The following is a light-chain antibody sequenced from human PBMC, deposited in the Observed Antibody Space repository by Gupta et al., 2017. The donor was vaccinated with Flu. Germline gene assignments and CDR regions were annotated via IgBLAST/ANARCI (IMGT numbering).Light chain of an antibody. CDR1: GGSIASDY. V-gene: IGLV6-57*01. CDR2: VDK. CDR3: QSYDSSTVV. J-gene: IGLJ2*01. Sequence: NFMLTQPHYVSESPGKTVIISCTRSGGSIASDYVQWYQQRPRSPPTTVIYVDKHRPSGVPDRFSGSIDSSSNSASLTISVLKTEDDAHYYCQSYDSSTVVFGGGTKLTVL.